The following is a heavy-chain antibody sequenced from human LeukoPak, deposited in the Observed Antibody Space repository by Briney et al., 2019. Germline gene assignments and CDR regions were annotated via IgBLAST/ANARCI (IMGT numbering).Heavy chain of an antibody. V-gene: IGHV4-59*08. Sequence: SETLSLTCTVSGTSISGDYWSWIRQPPGKGLEWIGYVYFTGDTNSNPSLKNRVTLSMDTSKNQVSLKVTSVTAADTAVYYCARHPFSSPFDYWGQGTLVAVSS. CDR1: GTSISGDY. J-gene: IGHJ4*02. CDR2: VYFTGDT. CDR3: ARHPFSSPFDY. D-gene: IGHD2/OR15-2a*01.